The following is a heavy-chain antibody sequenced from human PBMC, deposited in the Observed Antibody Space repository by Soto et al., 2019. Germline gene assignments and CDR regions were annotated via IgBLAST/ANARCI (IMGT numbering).Heavy chain of an antibody. V-gene: IGHV1-69*06. J-gene: IGHJ5*02. D-gene: IGHD6-19*01. CDR2: IIPIFGTA. CDR1: GGTFSSYA. CDR3: ARVPPFRSWSYSSDWPRGWFDP. Sequence: QVQLVQSGAEVKKPGSSVKVSCKASGGTFSSYAISWVRQAPGQGLEWMGGIIPIFGTANYAQKFQGRVTITADKSTSTAYMELSSLRSEDTAVYYCARVPPFRSWSYSSDWPRGWFDPWGQGTLVTVSS.